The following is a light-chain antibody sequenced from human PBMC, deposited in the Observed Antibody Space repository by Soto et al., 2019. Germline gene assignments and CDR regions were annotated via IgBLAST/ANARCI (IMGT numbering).Light chain of an antibody. CDR3: QQYYSTPLT. CDR1: RSGFYSSNNKNY. V-gene: IGKV4-1*01. J-gene: IGKJ4*01. CDR2: WAS. Sequence: DIVMTQSPYSLSVSLCERATINCKSIRSGFYSSNNKNYLAWYQQKPGQPPKLLIYWASTRESGVPDRFSGSGSGTDFTLTISSLQAEDVAVYYCQQYYSTPLTFGGGTKVDIK.